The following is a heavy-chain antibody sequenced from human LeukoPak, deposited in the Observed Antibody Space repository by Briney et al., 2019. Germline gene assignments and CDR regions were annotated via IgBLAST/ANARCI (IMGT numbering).Heavy chain of an antibody. D-gene: IGHD2-2*03. CDR2: IRYDGSNK. CDR1: GFTFSSYG. J-gene: IGHJ3*02. CDR3: AKDMDIVVVPAAPDAFDI. V-gene: IGHV3-30*02. Sequence: GRSLRLSCAASGFTFSSYGMHWVRQAPGKGLEWVAFIRYDGSNKYYADSVKGRFTISRDNSKNTLYLQMNSLRAEDTAVYYCAKDMDIVVVPAAPDAFDIWGQGTMVTVSS.